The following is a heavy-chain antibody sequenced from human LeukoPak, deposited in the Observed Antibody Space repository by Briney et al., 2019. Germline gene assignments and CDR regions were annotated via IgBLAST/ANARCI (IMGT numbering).Heavy chain of an antibody. CDR1: GYSFIGYW. V-gene: IGHV5-51*01. J-gene: IGHJ4*02. Sequence: GESLKISCKGSGYSFIGYWIGWVRQMPGKGPEWMGIIYPGDSETRYSPSFQGQVTISADKSISTAYLQWNNLKASDTAMYYCARRYTGAWCDFDYWSQGTLVTVSS. D-gene: IGHD6-19*01. CDR2: IYPGDSET. CDR3: ARRYTGAWCDFDY.